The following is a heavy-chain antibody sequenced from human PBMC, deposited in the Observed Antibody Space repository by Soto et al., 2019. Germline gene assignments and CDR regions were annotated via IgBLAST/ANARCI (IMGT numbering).Heavy chain of an antibody. D-gene: IGHD6-19*01. CDR1: GYTFTSYA. CDR3: ARDPGSGWYPMQYFDY. Sequence: QVQLVQSGAEVKKPGASVKVSCKASGYTFTSYAMHWVRQAPGQRLEWMGWINAGNGNTKYSQKFQGRVTITRDTSASTAYMELSSLRSEDTAVYYCARDPGSGWYPMQYFDYWGQGTLVTVSS. CDR2: INAGNGNT. J-gene: IGHJ4*02. V-gene: IGHV1-3*01.